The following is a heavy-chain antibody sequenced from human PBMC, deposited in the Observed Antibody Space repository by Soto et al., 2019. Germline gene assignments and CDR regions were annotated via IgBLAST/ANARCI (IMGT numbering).Heavy chain of an antibody. CDR1: GFTFSSFA. CDR2: ISFDGTTK. Sequence: PGGSLRLSCAASGFTFSSFAMHWVRQAPGKGLECVAVISFDGTTKYYADSVRGQFTISRDNSRDTLYLQMNSLKTEDTAVYYCATDLGAAVPPYGIDVWGQGTTVTVS. J-gene: IGHJ6*02. V-gene: IGHV3-30*03. D-gene: IGHD6-13*01. CDR3: ATDLGAAVPPYGIDV.